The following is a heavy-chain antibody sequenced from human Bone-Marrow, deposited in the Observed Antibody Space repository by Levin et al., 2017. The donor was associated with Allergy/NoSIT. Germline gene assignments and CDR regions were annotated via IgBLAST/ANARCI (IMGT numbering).Heavy chain of an antibody. CDR3: ARWWGSPREGVDY. V-gene: IGHV4-34*01. CDR1: GGSLSGYY. CDR2: ISHRGGT. J-gene: IGHJ4*02. Sequence: SQTLSLTCAVYGGSLSGYYWSWIRQTPGKGLEWIGEISHRGGTDYNPSLKSRVTISLETSKNQFSLHLKSVTAADTALYYCARWWGSPREGVDYWGQGTLVTVSS. D-gene: IGHD2-15*01.